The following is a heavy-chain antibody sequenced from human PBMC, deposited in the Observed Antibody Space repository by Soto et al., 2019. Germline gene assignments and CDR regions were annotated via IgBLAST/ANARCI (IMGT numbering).Heavy chain of an antibody. J-gene: IGHJ4*02. CDR2: ISAYNGNT. D-gene: IGHD2-8*01. Sequence: QVQLVQSGAEVKKPGASVKVSCKTSGYTFTSSGISWVRQAPGQGLEWMEWISAYNGNTDYAQKFQGRVIMTTDTSTSTAYMELRSLRSDDTDVYYCARVMTYCTTRSCHDYWGQGTLVAVSS. CDR1: GYTFTSSG. CDR3: ARVMTYCTTRSCHDY. V-gene: IGHV1-18*01.